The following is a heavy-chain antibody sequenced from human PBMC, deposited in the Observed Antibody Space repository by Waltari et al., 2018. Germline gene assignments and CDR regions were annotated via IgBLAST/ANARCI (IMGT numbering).Heavy chain of an antibody. CDR3: ARDQGYYDILTGRDAFDI. V-gene: IGHV4-4*02. CDR2: IYHSGST. D-gene: IGHD3-9*01. CDR1: GGSISRSNW. J-gene: IGHJ3*02. Sequence: QVQLQESGPGLVKPSGTLSLTCAVSGGSISRSNWWRWVRQPPGKGLEWIGEIYHSGSTNYNPSLKSRVTISVDKSKNQFSLKLSSVTAADTAVYYCARDQGYYDILTGRDAFDIWGQGTMVTVSS.